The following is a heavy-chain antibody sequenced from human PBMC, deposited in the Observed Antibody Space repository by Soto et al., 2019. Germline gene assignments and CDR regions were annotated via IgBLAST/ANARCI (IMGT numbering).Heavy chain of an antibody. CDR2: ISYDGSNK. CDR3: AKHGARYDILTGPFGYYYGMDV. CDR1: GFTFSSYG. V-gene: IGHV3-30*18. D-gene: IGHD3-9*01. J-gene: IGHJ6*02. Sequence: PGGSLRLSCAASGFTFSSYGMHWVRQAPGKGLEWMAVISYDGSNKYYADSVKGRFTISRDNSKNTLYLQMNSLRAEDTAVYYCAKHGARYDILTGPFGYYYGMDVWGQGTTVTVSS.